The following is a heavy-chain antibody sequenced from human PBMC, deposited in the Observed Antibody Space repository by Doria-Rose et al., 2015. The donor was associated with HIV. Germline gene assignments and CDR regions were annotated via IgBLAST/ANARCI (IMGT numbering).Heavy chain of an antibody. J-gene: IGHJ4*02. Sequence: ESGPVLVNPTETLTLTCTVSGVSLSSPGMGVSWIRQPPGKALEWPANIFSDDERSYKTSLKSRLTISRGTSKSQVVLTMTDMDPVDTATYYCARIKSSRWYHKYYFDFWGQGTLVIVSA. CDR2: IFSDDER. V-gene: IGHV2-26*01. D-gene: IGHD6-13*01. CDR1: GVSLSSPGMG. CDR3: ARIKSSRWYHKYYFDF.